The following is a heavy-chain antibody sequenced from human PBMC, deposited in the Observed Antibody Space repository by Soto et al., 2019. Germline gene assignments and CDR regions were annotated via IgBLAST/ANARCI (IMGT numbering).Heavy chain of an antibody. CDR3: ARAGIAVAVTRYFQH. CDR2: ISAYNGNT. CDR1: GYTFTSYG. J-gene: IGHJ1*01. Sequence: QVQLVQSGAEVKKPGASVKVSCKASGYTFTSYGISWVRQAPGQGLEWMGWISAYNGNTNYAQKLQGRVTMTTDTSTSTDYMELRSLRSDDTAVYYCARAGIAVAVTRYFQHWGQGTLVTVSS. D-gene: IGHD6-19*01. V-gene: IGHV1-18*01.